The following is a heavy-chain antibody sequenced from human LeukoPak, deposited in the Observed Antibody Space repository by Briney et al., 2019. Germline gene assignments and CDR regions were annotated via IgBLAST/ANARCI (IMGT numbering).Heavy chain of an antibody. J-gene: IGHJ4*02. CDR3: ARVPYSSGWYVYYFDY. Sequence: HPSETLSLTCTVSGGSISSSSYYWGWIRQPPGKGLEWIGSIYYSGSTYYNPSLKSRVTISVDTSKNQFFLKLSSVTAADTAVYYCARVPYSSGWYVYYFDYWGQGTLVTVSS. CDR1: GGSISSSSYY. CDR2: IYYSGST. D-gene: IGHD6-19*01. V-gene: IGHV4-39*07.